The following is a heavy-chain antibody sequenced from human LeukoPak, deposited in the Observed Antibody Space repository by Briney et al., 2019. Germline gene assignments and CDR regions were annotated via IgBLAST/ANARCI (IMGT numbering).Heavy chain of an antibody. V-gene: IGHV4-34*01. D-gene: IGHD2-2*01. CDR2: INHSGST. CDR3: ARVGGTNYYYYGMDV. Sequence: SETLSLTCAVYGVSFSGYYWSWIRQPPGKGLEWIGEINHSGSTNYNPSLKSRVTISVDTSKNQFSLKLSSVTAADTAVYYCARVGGTNYYYYGMDVWGQGTTVTVSS. J-gene: IGHJ6*02. CDR1: GVSFSGYY.